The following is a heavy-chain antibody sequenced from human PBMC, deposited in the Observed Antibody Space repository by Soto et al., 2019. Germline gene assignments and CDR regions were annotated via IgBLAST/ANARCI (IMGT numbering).Heavy chain of an antibody. J-gene: IGHJ4*02. CDR3: ARERRYFDWLSGTIDY. CDR2: IYYSGST. D-gene: IGHD3-9*01. Sequence: SETLSLTCTVSGGSISSGGYYWSWIRQHPGKGLEWIGDIYYSGSTYYNPSLKSRVTISVDTSKNQFSLKLSSVTAADTAVYYCARERRYFDWLSGTIDYWGQGTLVTVSS. CDR1: GGSISSGGYY. V-gene: IGHV4-31*03.